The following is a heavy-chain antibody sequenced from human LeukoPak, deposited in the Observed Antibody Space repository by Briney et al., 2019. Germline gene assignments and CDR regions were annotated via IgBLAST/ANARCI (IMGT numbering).Heavy chain of an antibody. CDR1: GFTFSSYW. V-gene: IGHV3-74*01. Sequence: PGGSLRLSCAASGFTFSSYWMHWVRQAPGKGLVWVSRINTDGSSTSYADSVKGRFTISRDNAKNTLYLQMNSLRAEDTAVYYCASTPDIVVVVELYFDYWGQGTLVTVSS. CDR3: ASTPDIVVVVELYFDY. D-gene: IGHD2-15*01. J-gene: IGHJ4*02. CDR2: INTDGSST.